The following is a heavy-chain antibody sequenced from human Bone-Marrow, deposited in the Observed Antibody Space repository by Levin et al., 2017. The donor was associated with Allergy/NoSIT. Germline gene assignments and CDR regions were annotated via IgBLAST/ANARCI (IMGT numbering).Heavy chain of an antibody. Sequence: SQTLSLTCAVYGGSFSGYYWSWIRQPPGKGLEWIGEINHSGSTNYNPSLKSRVTISVDTSKNQFSLKLSSVTAADTAVYYCARSTIVVVVAATRYYYYYMDVWGKGTTVTVSS. CDR3: ARSTIVVVVAATRYYYYYMDV. J-gene: IGHJ6*03. CDR1: GGSFSGYY. V-gene: IGHV4-34*01. D-gene: IGHD2-15*01. CDR2: INHSGST.